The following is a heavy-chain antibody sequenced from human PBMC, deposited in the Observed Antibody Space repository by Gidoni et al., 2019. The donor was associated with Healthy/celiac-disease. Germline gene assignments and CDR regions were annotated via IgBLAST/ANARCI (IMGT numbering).Heavy chain of an antibody. D-gene: IGHD6-13*01. CDR3: ARDQSWNYWYYGMDV. CDR1: GFTFSSYE. CDR2: ISSSGSTI. V-gene: IGHV3-48*03. Sequence: EVQLVESGGGLVQPGGSLRLSCAASGFTFSSYEMNWVRQAPGKGLEWVSYISSSGSTIYYADSVKGRFTISRDNAKNSLYLQMNSLRAEDTAVYYCARDQSWNYWYYGMDVWGQGTTVTVSS. J-gene: IGHJ6*02.